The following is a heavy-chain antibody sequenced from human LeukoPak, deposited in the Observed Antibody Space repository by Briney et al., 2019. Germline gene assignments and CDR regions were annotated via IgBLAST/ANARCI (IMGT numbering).Heavy chain of an antibody. Sequence: SETLSLTCTVSGGSISSYYWSWIRQPPVKGLEWIGYIYYSGSTNYNPSLKSRVTISVDTSKNQFSLKLSSVTAADTAVYYCARAVGIAAAAWIYWGQGTLVTVSS. CDR2: IYYSGST. V-gene: IGHV4-59*01. CDR1: GGSISSYY. J-gene: IGHJ4*02. D-gene: IGHD6-13*01. CDR3: ARAVGIAAAAWIY.